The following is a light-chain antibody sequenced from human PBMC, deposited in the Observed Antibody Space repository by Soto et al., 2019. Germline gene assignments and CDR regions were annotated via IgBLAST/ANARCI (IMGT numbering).Light chain of an antibody. CDR3: SSYTSMDTVI. V-gene: IGLV2-14*01. CDR1: NSDIGRYNY. Sequence: QSVLTQPASVSGSPGQSITISCAGTNSDIGRYNYVSWHQQHPGKAPKLLIFEVIHRPSGVSNRFSGSKSGSKASLTISGLQAEDEADYYCSSYTSMDTVIFGGGTKVTVL. CDR2: EVI. J-gene: IGLJ2*01.